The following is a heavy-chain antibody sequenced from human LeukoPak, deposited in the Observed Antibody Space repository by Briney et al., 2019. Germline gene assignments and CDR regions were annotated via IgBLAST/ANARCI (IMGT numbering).Heavy chain of an antibody. Sequence: GGSLRLSCAASGFTFSSYWMSWVRQAPGKGLEWVANIKQDGSEKYYVDSVKGRFTISRDNAKNSLYLQMNSLRAEDTAVYYCARALTPKYSSGWRPYYFDYWGQGTLVTVSS. CDR2: IKQDGSEK. D-gene: IGHD6-19*01. CDR3: ARALTPKYSSGWRPYYFDY. CDR1: GFTFSSYW. V-gene: IGHV3-7*01. J-gene: IGHJ4*02.